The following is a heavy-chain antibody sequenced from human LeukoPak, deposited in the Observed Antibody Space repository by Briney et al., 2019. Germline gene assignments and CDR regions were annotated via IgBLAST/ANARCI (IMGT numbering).Heavy chain of an antibody. CDR3: ATLQSYAMGYYYYGMDV. Sequence: PSQTLSLTCAVSGGSLSSGGYSWSWLRQPPGTGLEWVGYIYHSGSTYYNPSLKSRVTISVDRSKNQFSLKLSSVTAADTAVYYCATLQSYAMGYYYYGMDVWGQGTTVTVSS. V-gene: IGHV4-30-2*01. J-gene: IGHJ6*02. CDR1: GGSLSSGGYS. D-gene: IGHD2-8*01. CDR2: IYHSGST.